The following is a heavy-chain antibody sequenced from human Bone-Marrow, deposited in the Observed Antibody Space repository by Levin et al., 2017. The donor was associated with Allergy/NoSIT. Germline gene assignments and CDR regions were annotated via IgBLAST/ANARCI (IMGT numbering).Heavy chain of an antibody. D-gene: IGHD3-16*01. CDR1: GFTFINYW. J-gene: IGHJ4*02. V-gene: IGHV3-74*01. CDR3: ATTYSDYVRGTFTLDH. Sequence: GGSLRLSCAASGFTFINYWMHWVRQTPEKGLVWVSRITYDGTSANYADSVKGRFIISRDNAKNTLFLQMNSLRAEDTAIYYCATTYSDYVRGTFTLDHWGQGTLSAVSS. CDR2: ITYDGTSA.